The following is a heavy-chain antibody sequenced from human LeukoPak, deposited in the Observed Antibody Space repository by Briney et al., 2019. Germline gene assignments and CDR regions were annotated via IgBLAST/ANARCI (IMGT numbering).Heavy chain of an antibody. CDR1: GGSISSGGYS. CDR2: IYHSGST. J-gene: IGHJ6*02. D-gene: IGHD2-15*01. Sequence: SETLSLTCAVSGGSISSGGYSWSWIRQPPGKSLEWIGYIYHSGSTYYNPSLKSRVTISGDTSKNQFSLKLSSVTAADTAVYYCARGHSKGYCSGVNCLPSASLGMDVWGQGTTVTVSS. CDR3: ARGHSKGYCSGVNCLPSASLGMDV. V-gene: IGHV4-30-2*01.